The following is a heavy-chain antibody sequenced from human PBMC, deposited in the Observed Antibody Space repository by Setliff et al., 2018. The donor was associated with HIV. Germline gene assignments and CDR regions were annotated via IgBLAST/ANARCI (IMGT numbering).Heavy chain of an antibody. D-gene: IGHD2-2*01. J-gene: IGHJ6*03. CDR2: ISGRGSTL. Sequence: GGSLRLSCAASGFTFSDYYMSWIRQAPGKGLEWVSYISGRGSTLYYADSVQGRFTISRDNADNSLYLDMNSLRAEDTGVYYCARDEEYVIVVAASMNMPGYLHYYYMDVWGRGSTVTVSS. CDR1: GFTFSDYY. V-gene: IGHV3-11*04. CDR3: ARDEEYVIVVAASMNMPGYLHYYYMDV.